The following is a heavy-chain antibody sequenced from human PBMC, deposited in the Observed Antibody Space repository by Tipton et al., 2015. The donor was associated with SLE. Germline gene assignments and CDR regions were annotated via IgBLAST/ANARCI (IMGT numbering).Heavy chain of an antibody. CDR2: INNDGTTT. Sequence: SLRLSCVASGFTLDTYFMHWVRQAPGQGLVWVSRINNDGTTTSYADSVKGRFTISRDNAKNTLYLEINSLRAEDTAVYYCARGFAGFDVWPRGTAVTLPS. CDR3: ARGFAGFDV. J-gene: IGHJ6*02. D-gene: IGHD3-16*01. V-gene: IGHV3-74*01. CDR1: GFTLDTYF.